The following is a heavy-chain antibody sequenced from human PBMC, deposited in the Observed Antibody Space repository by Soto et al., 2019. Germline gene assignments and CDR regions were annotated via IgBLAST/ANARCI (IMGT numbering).Heavy chain of an antibody. Sequence: QVQLVQSGAEVKKPGSSVKVSCKASGGTFSNSALSWVRQAPGQGLEWMGGIIPLFGTANYAQKFQGRVTITAYESTSTAYMELSSLRFEDTAVYYCARDGTLYDSSGFYYLHWGQGTQVTVSS. CDR1: GGTFSNSA. V-gene: IGHV1-69*01. CDR3: ARDGTLYDSSGFYYLH. J-gene: IGHJ4*02. CDR2: IIPLFGTA. D-gene: IGHD3-22*01.